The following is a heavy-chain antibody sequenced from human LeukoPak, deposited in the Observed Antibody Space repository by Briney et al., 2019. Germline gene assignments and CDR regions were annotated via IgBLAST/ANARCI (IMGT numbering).Heavy chain of an antibody. J-gene: IGHJ4*02. CDR3: ASSSYDSSGTYPDY. CDR2: ISYDGSNK. D-gene: IGHD3-22*01. V-gene: IGHV3-30*04. CDR1: GFTFSSYA. Sequence: PGRSLRLSCAASGFTFSSYAMHWVRQAPGKGLEWVAVISYDGSNKYYADSVKGRFTISRDSAKNSLYLQMNSLRAEDTAVYYCASSSYDSSGTYPDYWGQGTLVTVSS.